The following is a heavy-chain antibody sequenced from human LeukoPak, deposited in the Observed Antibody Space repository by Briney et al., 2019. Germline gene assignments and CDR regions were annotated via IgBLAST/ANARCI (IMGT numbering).Heavy chain of an antibody. CDR3: AKDGPYRPKTYYFDY. CDR2: ISGSVGST. D-gene: IGHD1-26*01. V-gene: IGHV3-23*01. Sequence: TGGSLRLSCAASGFTFSSYAMSWVRQAPGEGLEWVSAISGSVGSTYYADSVKGRFTISRDNSKNTLYLQMNSLRAEDTVVYYCAKDGPYRPKTYYFDYWGQGTLVTVSS. J-gene: IGHJ4*02. CDR1: GFTFSSYA.